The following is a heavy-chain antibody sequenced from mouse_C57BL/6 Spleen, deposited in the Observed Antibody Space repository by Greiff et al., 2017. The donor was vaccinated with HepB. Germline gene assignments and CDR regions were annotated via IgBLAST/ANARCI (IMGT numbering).Heavy chain of an antibody. J-gene: IGHJ4*01. CDR3: ASQLGRRAMDY. D-gene: IGHD4-1*02. V-gene: IGHV1-50*01. Sequence: QVQLQQPGAELVKPGASVKLSCKASGYTFTSYWMQWVKQRPGQGLEWIGEIDPSTSYTNYNQKFKGKATLTVDKTSSTAYMQLSSLTSEDSAVYYCASQLGRRAMDYWGQGTSVIGSS. CDR1: GYTFTSYW. CDR2: IDPSTSYT.